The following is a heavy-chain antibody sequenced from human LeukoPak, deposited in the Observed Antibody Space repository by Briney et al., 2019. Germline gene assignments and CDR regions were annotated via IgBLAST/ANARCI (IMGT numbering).Heavy chain of an antibody. CDR1: DDSITIYY. D-gene: IGHD3-10*01. J-gene: IGHJ3*02. V-gene: IGHV4-59*01. CDR3: ARSDGYGLVGI. Sequence: PSETLSLTCTVSDDSITIYYWSWIRQPPGKGLEWIGYIDHTGSTNYNPSLKSRVTISRGTSKNHFSLELSSATAADTAVYYCARSDGYGLVGIWGQGTMVTVSS. CDR2: IDHTGST.